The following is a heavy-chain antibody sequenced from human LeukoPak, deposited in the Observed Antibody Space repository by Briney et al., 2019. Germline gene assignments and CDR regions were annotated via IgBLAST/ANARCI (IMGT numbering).Heavy chain of an antibody. J-gene: IGHJ3*02. D-gene: IGHD6-13*01. CDR1: GFTFSTYT. V-gene: IGHV3-74*01. CDR2: IKSDGSST. CDR3: TRRAAALDAFDI. Sequence: QTGGSLRLSCAASGFTFSTYTMNWVRHAPGKGLVWVSRIKSDGSSTTYADSVKGRFTISRDNAKNTLYLQMNSLRAEDTAVYYCTRRAAALDAFDIWGQGTMVTVSS.